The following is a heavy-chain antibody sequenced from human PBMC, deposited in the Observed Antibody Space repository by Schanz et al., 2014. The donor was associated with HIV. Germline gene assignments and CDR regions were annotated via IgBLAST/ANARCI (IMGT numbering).Heavy chain of an antibody. V-gene: IGHV3-30*18. D-gene: IGHD3-22*01. CDR3: VKGERIGYRIEVTGPTFDY. CDR2: ISYDGRNK. Sequence: QVQLVESGGGVVQPGRSLRLSCAASGFTFDSYGIHWVRQAPGKGLEWVAVISYDGRNKYYADSVKGRFTISRDNSKNTLYVQIRSLRNEDTAVYYCVKGERIGYRIEVTGPTFDYWGQGTLVTVSS. CDR1: GFTFDSYG. J-gene: IGHJ4*02.